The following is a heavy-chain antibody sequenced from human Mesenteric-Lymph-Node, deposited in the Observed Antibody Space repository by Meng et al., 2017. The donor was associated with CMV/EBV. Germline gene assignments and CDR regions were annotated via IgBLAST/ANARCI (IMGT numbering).Heavy chain of an antibody. CDR2: NGGRGSGT. V-gene: IGHV3-23*01. D-gene: IGHD3-3*01. J-gene: IGHJ4*02. CDR3: AKSAIFGVPLWGFDS. Sequence: RWVGQAPRKGLEGVPTNGGRGSGTYYAASVKGRFTISRDNFKNTLYLQMNSLRVEDTAVYYCAKSAIFGVPLWGFDSWGQGTLVTVSS.